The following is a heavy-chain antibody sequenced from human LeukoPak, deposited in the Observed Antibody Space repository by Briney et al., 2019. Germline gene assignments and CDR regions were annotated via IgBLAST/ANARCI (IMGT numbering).Heavy chain of an antibody. Sequence: GASVKVSCKSSGYTFTSYGISWVRQAPGQGLEWMGWISAYNGNTNYAQKLQGRVTMTTDTSTSTAYMELRSLRSDDTAVYYCTLYNSREDNYFDYWGQGTLVTVSS. J-gene: IGHJ4*02. CDR3: TLYNSREDNYFDY. V-gene: IGHV1-18*01. CDR1: GYTFTSYG. D-gene: IGHD6-13*01. CDR2: ISAYNGNT.